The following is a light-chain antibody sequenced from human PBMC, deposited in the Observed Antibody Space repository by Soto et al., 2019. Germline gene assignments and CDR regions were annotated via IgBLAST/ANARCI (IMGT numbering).Light chain of an antibody. J-gene: IGKJ1*01. Sequence: EIVLTQSPGTLSLSPGERATLSCRASQSVSSGYLAWYQQKPGQAPRLLIYDASSRASGIPDRFSGSGSGTDFTLTISSLEPEDFAVYYCQQYGSSPKTFGQGTKVEIK. CDR2: DAS. V-gene: IGKV3-20*01. CDR1: QSVSSGY. CDR3: QQYGSSPKT.